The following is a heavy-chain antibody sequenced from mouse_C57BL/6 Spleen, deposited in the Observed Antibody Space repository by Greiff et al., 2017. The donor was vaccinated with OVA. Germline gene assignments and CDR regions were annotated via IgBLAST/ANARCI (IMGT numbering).Heavy chain of an antibody. V-gene: IGHV1-85*01. CDR3: ARGVITTVVATGDAMDY. J-gene: IGHJ4*01. CDR2: IYPRDGST. Sequence: QVQLQQSGPELVKPGASVKLSCKASGYTFTSYDINWVKQRPGQGLEWIGWIYPRDGSTKYNEKFKGKATLTVDTSSSTAYMELHSLTSEDSAVYFCARGVITTVVATGDAMDYWGQGTSVTVSS. CDR1: GYTFTSYD. D-gene: IGHD1-1*01.